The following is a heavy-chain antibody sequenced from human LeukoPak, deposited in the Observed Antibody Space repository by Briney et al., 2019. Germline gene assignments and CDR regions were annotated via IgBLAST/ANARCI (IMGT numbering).Heavy chain of an antibody. J-gene: IGHJ3*02. CDR3: ARVPYCGGDCSGAFDI. CDR1: GFTFDDYA. Sequence: PGGSLRLSCAASGFTFDDYAMHWVRQAPGKGLEWVSGISWNSGSIGYADSVKGRFTISRDNSKNTLYLQMNSLRAEDTAVYYCARVPYCGGDCSGAFDIWGQGTVVTVSS. V-gene: IGHV3-9*01. CDR2: ISWNSGSI. D-gene: IGHD2-21*01.